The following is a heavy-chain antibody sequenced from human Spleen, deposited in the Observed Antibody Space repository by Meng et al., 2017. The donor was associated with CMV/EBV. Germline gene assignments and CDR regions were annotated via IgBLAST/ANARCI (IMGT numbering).Heavy chain of an antibody. V-gene: IGHV3-30*02. Sequence: GESLKISCAASGFTFISYGMHWVRQAPGKGLEWVAFIRYDGSNKYYADSVKGRFTISRDNSKNTLYLQMNSLRAEDTAVYYCAKDKDYYGMDVWGQGTTVTVSS. J-gene: IGHJ6*02. CDR3: AKDKDYYGMDV. CDR2: IRYDGSNK. CDR1: GFTFISYG.